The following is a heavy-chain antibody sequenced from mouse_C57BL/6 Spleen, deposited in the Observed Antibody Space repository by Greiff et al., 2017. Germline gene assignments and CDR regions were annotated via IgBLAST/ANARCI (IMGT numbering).Heavy chain of an antibody. D-gene: IGHD1-1*01. CDR1: GFNIKDDY. Sequence: EVQLQQSGAELVRPGASVKLSCTASGFNIKDDYMHWVKQRPEQGLEWVGWIDPENGDTEYASKFQGKATITADTSSNTAYLQLRSLTSEDTAVYYCTTDTTVVGYAMDYWGQGTSVTVSS. CDR3: TTDTTVVGYAMDY. CDR2: IDPENGDT. J-gene: IGHJ4*01. V-gene: IGHV14-4*01.